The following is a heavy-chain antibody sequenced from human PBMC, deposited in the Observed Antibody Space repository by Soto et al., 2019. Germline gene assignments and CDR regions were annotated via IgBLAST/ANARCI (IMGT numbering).Heavy chain of an antibody. CDR1: GGSISSGSYY. Sequence: QVQLQESGPGLVKPLETLSLTCSVSGGSISSGSYYWTWIRQPPGKGLEWIGYIYSSGGTSYNPSLKSRVTISVDTSKNQFSLKLSSVTAADTAVYYCARDGDGYDHWGQGTLVTVSS. V-gene: IGHV4-61*01. CDR3: ARDGDGYDH. J-gene: IGHJ1*01. CDR2: IYSSGGT. D-gene: IGHD5-12*01.